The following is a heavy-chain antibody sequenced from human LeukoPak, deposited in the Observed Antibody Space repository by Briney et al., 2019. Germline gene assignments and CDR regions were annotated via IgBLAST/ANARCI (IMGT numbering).Heavy chain of an antibody. J-gene: IGHJ4*02. D-gene: IGHD4-17*01. CDR2: IYHSGST. CDR3: AREDYGDYEMWL. Sequence: SETLSLTCAVSGYSISSGYYWGWIRQPPGKGLEWIGSIYHSGSTYYNPSLKSRVTISVDTSKNQFSLKLTSVTAADTAVYYCAREDYGDYEMWLWGQGTLVTVSS. CDR1: GYSISSGYY. V-gene: IGHV4-38-2*02.